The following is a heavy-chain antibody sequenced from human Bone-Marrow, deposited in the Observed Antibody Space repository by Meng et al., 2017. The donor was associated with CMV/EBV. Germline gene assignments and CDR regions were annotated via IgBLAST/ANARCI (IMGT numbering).Heavy chain of an antibody. CDR3: ARVGNDFWSGRWFDP. V-gene: IGHV4-34*01. J-gene: IGHJ5*02. CDR2: INHSGST. CDR1: GGSFSGYY. D-gene: IGHD3-3*01. Sequence: SETLSLTCAVYGGSFSGYYWSWIRQPPGKGLEWIGEINHSGSTNYNPSLKSRVTISVDTSKNQFSLKLSSVTAADTAAYYCARVGNDFWSGRWFDPWGQGTLVTVSS.